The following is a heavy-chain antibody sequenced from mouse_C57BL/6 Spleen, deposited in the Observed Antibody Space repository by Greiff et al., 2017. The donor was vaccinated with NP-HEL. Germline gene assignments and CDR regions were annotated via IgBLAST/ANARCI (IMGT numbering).Heavy chain of an antibody. D-gene: IGHD1-1*01. CDR3: SSSCSSYGTYAIDY. Sequence: QVQLQQPGAELVKPGASVKMSCKASGYTFTSYWITWVKQRPGHGLEWIGDIYPGSGSTNYNEKFKSKATLTVDTASSTAYMHLSSLTSEVSAVSYCSSSCSSYGTYAIDYWGPAPTLTVSS. V-gene: IGHV1-55*01. CDR2: IYPGSGST. J-gene: IGHJ2*01. CDR1: GYTFTSYW.